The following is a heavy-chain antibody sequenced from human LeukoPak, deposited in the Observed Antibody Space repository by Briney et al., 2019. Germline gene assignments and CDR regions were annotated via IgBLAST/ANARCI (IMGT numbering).Heavy chain of an antibody. J-gene: IGHJ4*02. CDR2: ISSSGSTI. V-gene: IGHV3-11*04. D-gene: IGHD5-18*01. CDR1: GFTFSDYY. Sequence: GGSLRLSCAASGFTFSDYYMSWIRQAPGKGLEWVSYISSSGSTIYHADSVKGRFTISRDNAKNSLYLQMNSLRAEDTAVYYCARDERQLWSFDYWGQGTLVTVSS. CDR3: ARDERQLWSFDY.